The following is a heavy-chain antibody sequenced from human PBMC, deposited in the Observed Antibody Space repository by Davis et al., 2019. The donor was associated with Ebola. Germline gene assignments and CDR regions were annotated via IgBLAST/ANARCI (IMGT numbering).Heavy chain of an antibody. CDR2: IGPSDDTT. D-gene: IGHD2-21*01. CDR3: VRDAMRGGDFDY. Sequence: GGSLRLSCAASGFTFNSYAMNWVRQAPGKGLEWVSTIGPSDDTTYYADSVKGRFTISRDNSKSTLYLQMNSLRAEDTAVYYCVRDAMRGGDFDYWGQGTLVTVSS. V-gene: IGHV3-23*01. J-gene: IGHJ4*02. CDR1: GFTFNSYA.